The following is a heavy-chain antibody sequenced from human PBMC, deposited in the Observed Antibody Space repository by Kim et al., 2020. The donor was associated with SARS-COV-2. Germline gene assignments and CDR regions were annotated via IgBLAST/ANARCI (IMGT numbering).Heavy chain of an antibody. J-gene: IGHJ4*01. V-gene: IGHV3-21*01. Sequence: SVKGRFTTSKHTAKNSVYLQINRLAAEDTAVYYCARVRGPGDGRGYFDYWGRGTLVTVSS. D-gene: IGHD3-10*01. CDR3: ARVRGPGDGRGYFDY.